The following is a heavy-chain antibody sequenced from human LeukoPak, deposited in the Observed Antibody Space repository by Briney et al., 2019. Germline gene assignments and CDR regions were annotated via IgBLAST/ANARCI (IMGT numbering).Heavy chain of an antibody. V-gene: IGHV3-30*02. D-gene: IGHD3-10*01. CDR1: GFTFNNYD. J-gene: IGHJ4*02. CDR3: AKDRTMVRGLPGY. CDR2: VRYDGSNK. Sequence: GGSLRLSCAASGFTFNNYDMHWVRQAPGKGLEWVAFVRYDGSNKYYADSVKGRFTISRDNSKNTLYLQMNSLRAEDTAVYYCAKDRTMVRGLPGYWGQGTLVTVSS.